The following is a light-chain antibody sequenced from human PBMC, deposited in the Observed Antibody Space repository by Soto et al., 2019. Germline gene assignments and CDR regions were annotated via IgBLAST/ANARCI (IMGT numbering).Light chain of an antibody. V-gene: IGKV3D-20*02. CDR2: DAS. J-gene: IGKJ1*01. CDR3: QQSYSSPPT. Sequence: EIVLTQSPVVLSLSVGERATLSCSASQSVKSSYLAWYQQKPGQAPRLLIYDASTRATGIADRFSASGSGTDFTLTISSLQPEDFATYYCQQSYSSPPTFGQGTKVDIK. CDR1: QSVKSSY.